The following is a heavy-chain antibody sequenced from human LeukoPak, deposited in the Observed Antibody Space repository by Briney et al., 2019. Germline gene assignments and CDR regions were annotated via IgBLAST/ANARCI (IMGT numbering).Heavy chain of an antibody. CDR3: ARVYWNYAFDI. J-gene: IGHJ3*02. CDR1: GGSISSGDYY. CDR2: TYYSGST. D-gene: IGHD1-7*01. V-gene: IGHV4-30-4*08. Sequence: SETLSLTCTVSGGSISSGDYYWSWIRQPPGKGLEWIGYTYYSGSTYYNPSLKSRVTISVDTSKNQFSLKLGSVTAADTAVYYCARVYWNYAFDIWGQGTMVTVSS.